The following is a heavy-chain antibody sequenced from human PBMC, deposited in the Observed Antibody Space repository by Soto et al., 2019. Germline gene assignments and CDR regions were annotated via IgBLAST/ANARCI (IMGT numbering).Heavy chain of an antibody. Sequence: GGSLRLSCAASGFTFSSYAMSWVRQAPGKGLEWVSAISGSGGSTYYADSVKGRFTISRDNSKNTLYLQMNSLRAEDTAVYYCAKDYCSGGSCQLYDYWGQGTLVTVSS. CDR3: AKDYCSGGSCQLYDY. CDR1: GFTFSSYA. J-gene: IGHJ4*02. CDR2: ISGSGGST. D-gene: IGHD2-15*01. V-gene: IGHV3-23*01.